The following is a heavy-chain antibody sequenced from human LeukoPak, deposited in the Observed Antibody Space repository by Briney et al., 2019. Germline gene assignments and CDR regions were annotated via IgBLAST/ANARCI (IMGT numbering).Heavy chain of an antibody. J-gene: IGHJ4*02. V-gene: IGHV3-23*01. CDR1: GFTFSSYT. CDR3: AASLPNIVVVPATRGPFGY. Sequence: GGSLRLSCAASGFTFSSYTMSWVRQAPGKGLEWVSGVSGSSGSTHYADSVKGRFTISRDNSKNTLYLQMNSLRAEDTAVYYCAASLPNIVVVPATRGPFGYWGQGTLVTVSS. CDR2: VSGSSGST. D-gene: IGHD2-2*01.